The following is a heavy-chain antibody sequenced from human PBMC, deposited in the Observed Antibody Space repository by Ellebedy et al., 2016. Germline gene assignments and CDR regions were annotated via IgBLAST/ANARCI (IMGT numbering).Heavy chain of an antibody. Sequence: GESLKISXAVSGLPFSTFFMSWVRQAPGKGLEWISHISVSSSTIYYADSVKGRFTISRDNAKNSLYLQMNSLTDEDSAVYYCAGQYYDILTGYRPYFDFWGQGTLVTVSS. D-gene: IGHD3-9*01. CDR2: ISVSSSTI. CDR3: AGQYYDILTGYRPYFDF. V-gene: IGHV3-48*02. J-gene: IGHJ4*02. CDR1: GLPFSTFF.